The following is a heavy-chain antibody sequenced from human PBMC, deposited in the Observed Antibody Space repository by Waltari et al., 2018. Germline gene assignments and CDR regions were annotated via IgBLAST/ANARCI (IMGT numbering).Heavy chain of an antibody. CDR3: ARGAGTATYYYYGMDV. D-gene: IGHD1-7*01. Sequence: QVQLVQSGAEVKKPGSSVKVSCKASGGTFSSYAISWVRQAPGHGLEWMGRIIPILGIANYAQKFQGRVTITADKSTSTAYMELSSLRSEDTAVYYCARGAGTATYYYYGMDVWGQGTTVTVSS. J-gene: IGHJ6*02. V-gene: IGHV1-69*09. CDR1: GGTFSSYA. CDR2: IIPILGIA.